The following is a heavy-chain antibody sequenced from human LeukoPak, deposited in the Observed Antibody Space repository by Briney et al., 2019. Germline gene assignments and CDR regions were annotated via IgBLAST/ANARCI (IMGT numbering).Heavy chain of an antibody. CDR3: AKVATIQPIFDY. CDR1: GFTFSSYG. J-gene: IGHJ4*02. CDR2: ISGSGGST. D-gene: IGHD5-12*01. V-gene: IGHV3-23*01. Sequence: GGSLRLSRAASGFTFSSYGMSWVRQAPGKGLEWVSAISGSGGSTYYADSVKGRFTISRDNSKNTLYLQMNSLRAEDTAVYYCAKVATIQPIFDYWGQGTLVSVSS.